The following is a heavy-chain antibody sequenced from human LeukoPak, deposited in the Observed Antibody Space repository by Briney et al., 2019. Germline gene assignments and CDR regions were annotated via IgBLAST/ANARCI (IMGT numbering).Heavy chain of an antibody. J-gene: IGHJ4*02. D-gene: IGHD3-10*01. CDR3: ARDLWFGELPNYFDY. CDR1: GFTFSSYA. V-gene: IGHV3-30*04. Sequence: GRSPRLSCAASGFTFSSYAMHWVRQAPGKGLEWVAVISYDGSNKYYADSVKGRLTISRDNSKNTLYLQMNSLRAEDTAVYYCARDLWFGELPNYFDYWGQGTLVTVSS. CDR2: ISYDGSNK.